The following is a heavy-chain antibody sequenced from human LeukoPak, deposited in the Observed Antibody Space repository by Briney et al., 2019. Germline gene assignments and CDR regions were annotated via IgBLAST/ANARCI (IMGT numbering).Heavy chain of an antibody. CDR3: AKDIRSVLSGSYYWFDP. Sequence: PGGSLRLSCAASGFTFDDYAMHWVRQAPGKGLEWVSGISWNSGSIGYADSVKGRFTISRDNAKNSLYLQMNSLRAEDTALYYCAKDIRSVLSGSYYWFDPWGQGTLVTVSS. CDR1: GFTFDDYA. J-gene: IGHJ5*02. CDR2: ISWNSGSI. D-gene: IGHD1-26*01. V-gene: IGHV3-9*01.